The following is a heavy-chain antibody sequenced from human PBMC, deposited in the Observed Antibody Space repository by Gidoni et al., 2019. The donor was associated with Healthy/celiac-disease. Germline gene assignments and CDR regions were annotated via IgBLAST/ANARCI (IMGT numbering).Heavy chain of an antibody. CDR1: GYTFTSYG. V-gene: IGHV1-18*01. CDR2: IGAYNGNS. Sequence: QVQLLQSGAEVKKPGASVKVSCKAYGYTFTSYGISWVRQAPGQGLEWMGWIGAYNGNSNYAQKLQGRVTMTTDTSTSTAYMELRSLRSDDTAVYYCARGYYDILTGYPYYFDYWGQGTLVTVSS. J-gene: IGHJ4*02. D-gene: IGHD3-9*01. CDR3: ARGYYDILTGYPYYFDY.